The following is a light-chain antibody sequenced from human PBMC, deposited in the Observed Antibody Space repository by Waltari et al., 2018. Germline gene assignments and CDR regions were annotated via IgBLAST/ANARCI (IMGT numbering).Light chain of an antibody. CDR2: KNN. CDR3: QSSDITGTYGV. Sequence: SHELTQPPSVSVSPGQTARITCSGDVLATQYTSWYQQNPGQAPVLVMFKNNERPSGIPGRLFGSRSETRGTLMIIGAQEEDEADYYCQSSDITGTYGVFGGGTKLTVL. V-gene: IGLV3-25*03. CDR1: VLATQY. J-gene: IGLJ3*02.